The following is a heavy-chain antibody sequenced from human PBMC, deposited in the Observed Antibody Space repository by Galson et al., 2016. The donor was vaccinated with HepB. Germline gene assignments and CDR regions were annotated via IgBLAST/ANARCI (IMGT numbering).Heavy chain of an antibody. J-gene: IGHJ3*02. CDR2: IYTNG. CDR1: GGSISSASHF. Sequence: TLSLTCTVSGGSISSASHFWSWMRQPAGKGLEWIGRIYTNGDTEYTDYNPSLQSRVTISVDPSKNQFSLKLSSVTAADTAVYYCARTNGPGNGNFDRLFDIWGQGTMVTVSS. CDR3: ARTNGPGNGNFDRLFDI. V-gene: IGHV4-61*02. D-gene: IGHD1-7*01.